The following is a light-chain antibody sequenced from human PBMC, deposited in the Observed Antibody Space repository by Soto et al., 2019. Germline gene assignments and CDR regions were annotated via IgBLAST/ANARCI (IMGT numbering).Light chain of an antibody. CDR3: QSYSSSMSGVV. V-gene: IGLV1-40*01. J-gene: IGLJ2*01. CDR1: SSNIGAGYD. CDR2: GNS. Sequence: QSVLTQPPSVSGAPGQTITISCTGSSSNIGAGYDVPWYQQLPGTAPKLLIYGNSNRPSGVPDRFSGSKSGTSASLAITGLEAEDEADYYCQSYSSSMSGVVFGGGTKLTVL.